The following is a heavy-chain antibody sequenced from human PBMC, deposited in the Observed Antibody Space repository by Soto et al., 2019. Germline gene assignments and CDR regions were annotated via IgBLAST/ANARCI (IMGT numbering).Heavy chain of an antibody. Sequence: QVQLVQSGAEVKKPGASVKVSCKASGYTFTSYGISWVRQAPGQGLEWMGWISAYNGNTNYAQMLQGRVTMTTDTSTSTAYMELRSLRSDDTAVYFCARVIRTEYPKQLLVPGEYWGQGTRVTVSS. CDR3: ARVIRTEYPKQLLVPGEY. J-gene: IGHJ4*02. CDR2: ISAYNGNT. D-gene: IGHD6-13*01. CDR1: GYTFTSYG. V-gene: IGHV1-18*04.